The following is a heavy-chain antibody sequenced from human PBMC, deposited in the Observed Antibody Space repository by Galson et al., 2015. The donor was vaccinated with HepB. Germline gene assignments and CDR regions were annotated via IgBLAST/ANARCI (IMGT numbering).Heavy chain of an antibody. CDR2: INEAGSEK. CDR1: GFPFSNYW. CDR3: ARGSWFDP. V-gene: IGHV3-7*03. Sequence: SLRLSCAASGFPFSNYWMNWVRQAPGKGLERVANINEAGSEKYYVDSVKGRFTISRDNAKNSMYLQMNSLRVEETAVYYCARGSWFDPWGQGTLVTVSS. J-gene: IGHJ5*02.